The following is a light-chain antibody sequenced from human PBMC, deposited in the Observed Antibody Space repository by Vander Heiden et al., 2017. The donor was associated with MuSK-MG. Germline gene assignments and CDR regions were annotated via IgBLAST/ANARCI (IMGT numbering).Light chain of an antibody. Sequence: DIQMTQSPSSLSASVGDRVTITCRASQSISSYLNWYQQKPGKAPKLLIYAASSLQSGVPSRFSGSGSGTDVTLTISSLQPEDFATYYCQQSYSTPLTFGGGTKLEIK. J-gene: IGKJ4*01. CDR3: QQSYSTPLT. CDR1: QSISSY. CDR2: AAS. V-gene: IGKV1-39*01.